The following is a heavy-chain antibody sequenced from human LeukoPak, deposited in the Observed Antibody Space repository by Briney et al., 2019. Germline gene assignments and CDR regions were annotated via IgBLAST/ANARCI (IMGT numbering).Heavy chain of an antibody. J-gene: IGHJ4*02. D-gene: IGHD2-2*02. CDR3: ARDRDVYCSSTSCYIFDY. V-gene: IGHV1-2*02. Sequence: GASVKVSCKASGYTFTGYYMHWVRQAPGQGLEWMGWINPNSGGTNSAQKFQGRVTTTRDTSISTAYMELSRLTSDDTAVYYCARDRDVYCSSTSCYIFDYWGQGTLVTVSS. CDR2: INPNSGGT. CDR1: GYTFTGYY.